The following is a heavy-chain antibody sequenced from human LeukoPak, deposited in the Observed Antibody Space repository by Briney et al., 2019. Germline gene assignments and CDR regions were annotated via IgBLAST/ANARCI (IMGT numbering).Heavy chain of an antibody. CDR1: GGSISSSSYY. V-gene: IGHV4-39*07. CDR3: ASSYYYDSSGVLDY. J-gene: IGHJ4*02. CDR2: IYYSGST. D-gene: IGHD3-22*01. Sequence: SETLSLTCTVSGGSISSSSYYWGWIRQPPGKGLEWIGSIYYSGSTYYNPSLKSRVTISVDTSKNQFSLKLSSVTAADTAVYYCASSYYYDSSGVLDYWGQGTLVTVSS.